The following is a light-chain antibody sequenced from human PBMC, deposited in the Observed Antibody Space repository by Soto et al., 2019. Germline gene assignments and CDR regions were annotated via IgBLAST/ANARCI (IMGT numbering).Light chain of an antibody. CDR3: HQRSNWPLT. CDR1: QTVTRNY. J-gene: IGKJ4*01. Sequence: IVLTQSPGTLSLSPWERATLSCRASQTVTRNYLAWHQHKPGQAPRLLIYDTSNRATGIPARFSGSGSGTDFTLTISSLEPEDFAVYYCHQRSNWPLTFGGGTKVDIK. V-gene: IGKV3-11*01. CDR2: DTS.